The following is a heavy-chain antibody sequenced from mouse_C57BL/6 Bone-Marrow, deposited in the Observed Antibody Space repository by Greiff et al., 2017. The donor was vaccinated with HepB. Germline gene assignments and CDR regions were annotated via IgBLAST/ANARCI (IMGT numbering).Heavy chain of an antibody. CDR3: ARRGGFDY. CDR1: GYAFSSSW. Sequence: QVQLQQSGPELVKPGASVKISFKASGYAFSSSWMNWVKQRPGKGLEWIGRIYPGDGDTNYNGKFKGKATLTADKSSSTAYMQLSSLTSEDSAVYFCARRGGFDYWGQGTTLTVSS. J-gene: IGHJ2*01. CDR2: IYPGDGDT. V-gene: IGHV1-82*01.